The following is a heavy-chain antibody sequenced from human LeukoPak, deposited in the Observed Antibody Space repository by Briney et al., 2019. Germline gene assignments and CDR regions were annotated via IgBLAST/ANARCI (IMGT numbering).Heavy chain of an antibody. Sequence: RHGESLKISCKGSGNSFNTDWIAWVRQMPGKGLEWMGIIYIGDSDTRYSPSFEGQVTISADKSSKTAYLQWSSLQASDSAIYYCARPLDYYYGMDVWGQGTTVIVSS. CDR3: ARPLDYYYGMDV. CDR1: GNSFNTDW. CDR2: IYIGDSDT. J-gene: IGHJ6*02. V-gene: IGHV5-51*01.